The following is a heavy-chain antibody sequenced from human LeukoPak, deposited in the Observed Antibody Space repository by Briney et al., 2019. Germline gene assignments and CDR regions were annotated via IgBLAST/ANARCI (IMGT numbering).Heavy chain of an antibody. J-gene: IGHJ4*02. CDR3: ARVGGLRYLDWFAQVSYYFDY. V-gene: IGHV4-38-2*02. CDR1: GYSISSGYY. CDR2: IYHSGST. D-gene: IGHD3-9*01. Sequence: SETLSLTCTVSGYSISSGYYWGWIRQPPGKGLEWIGSIYHSGSTYYNPSLKSRVTISVDTSKNQFSLKLSSVTAADTAVYYCARVGGLRYLDWFAQVSYYFDYWGQGTLVTVSS.